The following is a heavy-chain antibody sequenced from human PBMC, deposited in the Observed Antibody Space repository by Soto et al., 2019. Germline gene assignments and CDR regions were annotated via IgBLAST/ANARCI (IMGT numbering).Heavy chain of an antibody. V-gene: IGHV3-33*01. CDR3: ARDYVSSSSWYGWFDP. CDR1: GFTFSSYG. D-gene: IGHD6-13*01. Sequence: QVQLVESGGGVVQPGRSLRLSSAASGFTFSSYGMHWVRQAPGKGLEWVAVIWYDGSNKYYADSVKGRFTISRDNSKNTLYLQMNSLRAEDTAVYYCARDYVSSSSWYGWFDPWGQGTLVTVSS. CDR2: IWYDGSNK. J-gene: IGHJ5*02.